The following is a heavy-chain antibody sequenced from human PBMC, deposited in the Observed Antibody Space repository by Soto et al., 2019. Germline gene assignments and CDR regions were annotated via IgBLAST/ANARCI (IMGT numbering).Heavy chain of an antibody. CDR3: ADGWGSYLSDPFDY. CDR2: IIPIFGTA. D-gene: IGHD3-10*01. V-gene: IGHV1-69*01. Sequence: QVQLVQSGPEVKKPGSSMKVSCKASGGTFSSYAISWVRQAPGQGLEWMGGIIPIFGTANYAQKFQGRVTITADESTSTVYMELSSLRSEDTAVYYCADGWGSYLSDPFDYWGQGTLVTVSS. CDR1: GGTFSSYA. J-gene: IGHJ4*02.